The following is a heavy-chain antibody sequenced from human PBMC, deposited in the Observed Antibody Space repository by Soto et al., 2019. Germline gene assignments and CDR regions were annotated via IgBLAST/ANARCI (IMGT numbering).Heavy chain of an antibody. CDR2: LLRSGSSA. J-gene: IGHJ5*02. V-gene: IGHV3-23*01. D-gene: IGHD4-17*01. CDR3: AKDAISGDGIWLMDS. Sequence: GGSLRLSCAASGFTFRNYAMTRARQAPGKGLEWVSSLLRSGSSAYYAGSVRGRFTISSDTSANSLYLQMDNLRAEDTAIYYCAKDAISGDGIWLMDSWGQGTVVTVSP. CDR1: GFTFRNYA.